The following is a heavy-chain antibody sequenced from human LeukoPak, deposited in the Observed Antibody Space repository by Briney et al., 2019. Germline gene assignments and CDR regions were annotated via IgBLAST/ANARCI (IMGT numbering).Heavy chain of an antibody. J-gene: IGHJ6*02. CDR2: IYYSGST. CDR3: ARGSDRYYDFWSGYPYYYGMDV. V-gene: IGHV4-31*03. Sequence: PSETLSLTCTVSGGSISSGGYYWSWIRQHPGKGLEWIGYIYYSGSTYYNPSLKSRVTISVDTSKNQFSLNLSSVTAADTAVYYCARGSDRYYDFWSGYPYYYGMDVWGQGTTVTVSS. CDR1: GGSISSGGYY. D-gene: IGHD3-3*01.